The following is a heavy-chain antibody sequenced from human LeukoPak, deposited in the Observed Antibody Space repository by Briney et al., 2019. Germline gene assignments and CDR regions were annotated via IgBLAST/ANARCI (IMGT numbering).Heavy chain of an antibody. V-gene: IGHV1-69*13. CDR3: ARDDGSGSYYNGLDAFDI. J-gene: IGHJ3*02. CDR2: IIPIFGTA. Sequence: SVKVSCKASGYTFTSYGISWVRQAPGQGLEWMGGIIPIFGTANYAQKFQGRVTITADESTSTAYMELSSLRSEDTAVYYCARDDGSGSYYNGLDAFDIWGQGTMVTVSS. CDR1: GYTFTSYG. D-gene: IGHD3-10*01.